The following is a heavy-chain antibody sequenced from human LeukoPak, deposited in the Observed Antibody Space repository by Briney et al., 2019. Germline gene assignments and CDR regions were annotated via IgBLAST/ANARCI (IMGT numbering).Heavy chain of an antibody. CDR2: IYYSGST. CDR3: ARHTYDSSGYYLYYFDY. V-gene: IGHV4-59*08. J-gene: IGHJ4*02. Sequence: SETLSLTCTVSGGSISSYYWSWIRQPPGKGLEWIGYIYYSGSTNYNPSLKSRVTISVDTSKNQFSLKLSSVTAADTAVYHCARHTYDSSGYYLYYFDYWGQGTLVTVSS. D-gene: IGHD3-22*01. CDR1: GGSISSYY.